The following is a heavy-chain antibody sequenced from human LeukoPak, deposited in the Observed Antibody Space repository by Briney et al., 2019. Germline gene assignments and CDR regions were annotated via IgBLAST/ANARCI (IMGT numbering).Heavy chain of an antibody. D-gene: IGHD3-3*01. Sequence: PGGSLRLSCAASGFTFSSYAMSWVRQAPGKGLEWVSAISGSGGSTYYADSVKGRFTISRDNSKNTLYLQMNSLRAEDTAVYYCARGHGGSGYYYGVDYWGQGTLVTVSS. J-gene: IGHJ4*02. CDR1: GFTFSSYA. CDR3: ARGHGGSGYYYGVDY. CDR2: ISGSGGST. V-gene: IGHV3-23*01.